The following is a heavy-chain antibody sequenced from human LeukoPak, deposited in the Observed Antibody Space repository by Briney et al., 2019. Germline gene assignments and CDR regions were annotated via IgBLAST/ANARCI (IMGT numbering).Heavy chain of an antibody. CDR2: IYYSGST. CDR1: GGSISSGDYY. Sequence: SETLSLTCTVSGGSISSGDYYWSWIRQPPGKGLEWIGYIYYSGSTYYNPSLKSRVTISVDTSKNQFSLKLSSVTAADTAVYYCAREILDCSSTSCYVGGFDYWGQGTLVTVSS. V-gene: IGHV4-30-4*01. CDR3: AREILDCSSTSCYVGGFDY. J-gene: IGHJ4*02. D-gene: IGHD2-2*01.